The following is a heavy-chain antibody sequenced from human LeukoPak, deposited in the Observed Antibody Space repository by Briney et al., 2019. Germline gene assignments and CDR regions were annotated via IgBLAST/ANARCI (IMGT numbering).Heavy chain of an antibody. J-gene: IGHJ4*02. Sequence: GSLRLSCAASGFTFINYAMSWVRRAPGMGLEWVSGISGGSDGTYYADSVKGRFTISRDNSKNTLYLQMNSLRAEDTAIYYCAKGSSGYIYGDYWGQGTLVTVSS. CDR1: GFTFINYA. D-gene: IGHD5-18*01. CDR2: ISGGSDGT. CDR3: AKGSSGYIYGDY. V-gene: IGHV3-23*01.